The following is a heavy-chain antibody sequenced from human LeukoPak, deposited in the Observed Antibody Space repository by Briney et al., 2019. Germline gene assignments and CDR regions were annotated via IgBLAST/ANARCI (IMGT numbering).Heavy chain of an antibody. V-gene: IGHV3-11*04. CDR2: ISSSGSTI. CDR3: VRDLTDYYDSSGYYDFGYFDY. D-gene: IGHD3-22*01. Sequence: GGPLRLSCAASGFTFSDYYMSWIRQAPGKGLEWVSYISSSGSTIYYADSVKGRFTISRDNAKNSLYLQMNSLRAEDTAVYYCVRDLTDYYDSSGYYDFGYFDYWGQGTLVTVSS. J-gene: IGHJ4*02. CDR1: GFTFSDYY.